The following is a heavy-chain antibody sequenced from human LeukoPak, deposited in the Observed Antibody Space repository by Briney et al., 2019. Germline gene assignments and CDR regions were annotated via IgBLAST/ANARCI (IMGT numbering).Heavy chain of an antibody. CDR1: GGSISSGGYY. CDR3: ASGDIYFDY. V-gene: IGHV4-30-2*01. CDR2: IYHSGST. J-gene: IGHJ4*02. Sequence: PSQTLSLTCTVSGGSISSGGYYWSWIRQPPGKGLEWIGYIYHSGSTYYNPSLKSRVTISADTSKNLLSLNLRSVTAADTAVYYCASGDIYFDYWGQGTLVTVSS. D-gene: IGHD7-27*01.